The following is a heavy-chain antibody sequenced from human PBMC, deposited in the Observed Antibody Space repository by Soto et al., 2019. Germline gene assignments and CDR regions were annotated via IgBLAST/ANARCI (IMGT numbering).Heavy chain of an antibody. D-gene: IGHD5-12*01. CDR3: AKDMGYDLSPLGYFDY. CDR1: GFTFDDYA. Sequence: GGSLRLSCAASGFTFDDYAMHWVRQAPGKGLEWVSGISWNSGSIGYADSVKGRFAISRDNAKNSLYLQMNSLRSEDTALYYCAKDMGYDLSPLGYFDYWGQGTLVTV. J-gene: IGHJ4*02. V-gene: IGHV3-9*01. CDR2: ISWNSGSI.